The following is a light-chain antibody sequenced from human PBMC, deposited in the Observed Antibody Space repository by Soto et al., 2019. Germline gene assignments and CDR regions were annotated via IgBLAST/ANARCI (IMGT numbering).Light chain of an antibody. CDR3: HQSYSSPQT. CDR2: WAS. J-gene: IGKJ1*01. V-gene: IGKV4-1*01. CDR1: QSVLYSSNNKNY. Sequence: DIVMTQSPDSMAASLGERATSHCTSSQSVLYSSNNKNYLAWYQQKPGQPPKLLIYWASTRESGVPDRFSGSGSGTDVTLTISSLQAEDVAVYYCHQSYSSPQTFGQGTKVEIK.